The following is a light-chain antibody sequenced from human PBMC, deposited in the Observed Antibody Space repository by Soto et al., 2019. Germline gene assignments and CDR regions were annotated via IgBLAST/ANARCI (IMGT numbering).Light chain of an antibody. CDR1: QSISTS. CDR3: QQYITYST. V-gene: IGKV1-5*01. Sequence: DIQMTQSPSTLSASVGATVTITCRASQSISTSLAWSQQKPGKAPNLLISGASTLEEGVPSRFRGRGSGTEFTTTITRLQTDDYATYYCQQYITYSTFGQGT. CDR2: GAS. J-gene: IGKJ1*01.